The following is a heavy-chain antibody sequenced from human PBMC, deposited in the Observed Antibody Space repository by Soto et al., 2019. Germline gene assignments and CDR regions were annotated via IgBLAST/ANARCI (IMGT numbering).Heavy chain of an antibody. J-gene: IGHJ4*02. V-gene: IGHV3-30*18. Sequence: QVQLVESGGGVVQPGRSLRLSCAASGFTFSYYAMHWVRQAPGKGLEWVAVISYDGSDKYYADSVKGLFTISRDNSRNTLNLQMNSLRADDTAVYYCAKGLGELSPESYDYWGQGTLITVSS. D-gene: IGHD3-16*02. CDR1: GFTFSYYA. CDR2: ISYDGSDK. CDR3: AKGLGELSPESYDY.